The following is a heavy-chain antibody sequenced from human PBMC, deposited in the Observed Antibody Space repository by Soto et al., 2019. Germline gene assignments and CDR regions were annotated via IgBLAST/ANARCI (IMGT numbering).Heavy chain of an antibody. Sequence: GGSLRLSCAYSGFTLSMSAVNWVRQAPGKGLEWVSYISDSGDRTYYADSVKGRFTISRDRSKNTVSLQMDSLRAEDTAVYYCAKDRGIIVKAGDAFDVWGQGTKVTVSS. CDR3: AKDRGIIVKAGDAFDV. J-gene: IGHJ3*01. CDR2: ISDSGDRT. CDR1: GFTLSMSA. V-gene: IGHV3-23*01. D-gene: IGHD3-16*02.